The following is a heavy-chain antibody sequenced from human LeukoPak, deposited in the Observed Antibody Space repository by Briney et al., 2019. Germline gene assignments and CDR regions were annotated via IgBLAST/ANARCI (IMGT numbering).Heavy chain of an antibody. CDR2: INHSGST. Sequence: SETLSLTCAVYGGSFSGYYWSWIRQPPGKGLEWIGEINHSGSTNYNPSLKSRVTISVDTSKNQFSLKLSSVTAADTAVYYCARRAAYLIAVAGYFDYWGQGTLVTVSS. D-gene: IGHD6-19*01. CDR1: GGSFSGYY. V-gene: IGHV4-34*01. CDR3: ARRAAYLIAVAGYFDY. J-gene: IGHJ4*02.